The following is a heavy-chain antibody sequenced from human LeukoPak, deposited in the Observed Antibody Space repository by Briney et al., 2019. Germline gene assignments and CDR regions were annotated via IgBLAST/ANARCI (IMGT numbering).Heavy chain of an antibody. D-gene: IGHD5-18*01. CDR3: ARESRLPHILGSYYYGMDV. V-gene: IGHV1-18*01. CDR1: GYTFTSNG. J-gene: IGHJ6*02. CDR2: ISAYNGNT. Sequence: GASVKLSCKASGYTFTSNGISWVRQAPGQGLEWMGWISAYNGNTNYAQNLQGRVTMTTDTSTSTAYIELRSLRSDDTAVYYCARESRLPHILGSYYYGMDVWGQGTTVTVSS.